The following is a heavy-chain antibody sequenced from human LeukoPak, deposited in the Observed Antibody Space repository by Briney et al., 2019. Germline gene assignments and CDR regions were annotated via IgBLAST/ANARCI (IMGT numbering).Heavy chain of an antibody. CDR1: GFTFTDSW. CDR2: INSDGSST. V-gene: IGHV3-74*01. Sequence: VQPGGSLRLSCAASGFTFTDSWTHWVRQAPGKGLVWVSRINSDGSSTNYADSVKGRFTISTDNARTTLYLQMNSLSAEDTAVYYCARGGGLLGWGQGTVVTVSS. D-gene: IGHD2-15*01. J-gene: IGHJ3*01. CDR3: ARGGGLLG.